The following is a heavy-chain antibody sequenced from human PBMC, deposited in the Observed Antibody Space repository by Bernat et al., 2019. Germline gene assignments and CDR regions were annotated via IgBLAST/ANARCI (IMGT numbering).Heavy chain of an antibody. J-gene: IGHJ2*01. CDR3: ARPSEHIVVVEWGWYFDL. D-gene: IGHD2-21*01. CDR1: GFTVSSNY. Sequence: EVQLVESGGGLVQPGGSLRLSCAASGFTVSSNYMSWVRQAPGKGLEWVSVIYSGGSTYYADSVKGRFTISRDNSKNTLYLQMNSLRAEVTAVYYCARPSEHIVVVEWGWYFDLWGRGTLVTVSS. CDR2: IYSGGST. V-gene: IGHV3-66*04.